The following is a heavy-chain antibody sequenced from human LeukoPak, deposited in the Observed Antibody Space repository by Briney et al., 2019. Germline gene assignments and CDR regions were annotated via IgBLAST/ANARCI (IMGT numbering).Heavy chain of an antibody. V-gene: IGHV3-30*18. D-gene: IGHD3-9*01. CDR2: ISYDGSNK. J-gene: IGHJ4*02. CDR1: GFTFSSYG. CDR3: AKIAGILTGYPFDY. Sequence: PGRSLRLSCAASGFTFSSYGVHWVRQAPGKGLEWVAVISYDGSNKYYADSVKGRFTISRDNSKNTLYLQMNSLRAEDTAVYYCAKIAGILTGYPFDYWGQGTLVTVSS.